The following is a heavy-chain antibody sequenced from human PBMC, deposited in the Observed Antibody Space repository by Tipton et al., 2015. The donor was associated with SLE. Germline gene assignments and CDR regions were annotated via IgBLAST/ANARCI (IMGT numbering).Heavy chain of an antibody. CDR1: GYTFTSHG. D-gene: IGHD3-22*01. CDR3: ARITSNGYYYGAFDI. J-gene: IGHJ3*02. V-gene: IGHV5-51*01. CDR2: IYPGDSDT. Sequence: QSGAEVKKPGASVKVSCKASGYTFTSHGISWVRQAPGQGLEWMGIIYPGDSDTIYSPSFQGQVTISADNSITTAFLQWNSTKASDTAMYYCARITSNGYYYGAFDIWGQGTMVTVSS.